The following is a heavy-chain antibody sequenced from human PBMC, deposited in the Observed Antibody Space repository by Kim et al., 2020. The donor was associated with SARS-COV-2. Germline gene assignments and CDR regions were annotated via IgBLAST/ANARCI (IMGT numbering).Heavy chain of an antibody. D-gene: IGHD3-16*01. CDR2: IYYSGST. V-gene: IGHV4-39*01. Sequence: SETLSLTCTVSGGSISSSSYYWGWIRQPPGKGLEWIGSIYYSGSTYYNPSLKSRVTISVDTSKNQFSLKLSSVTAADTAVYYCARHTHYDGDYYYGMDVWGQGTTVTVSS. CDR1: GGSISSSSYY. CDR3: ARHTHYDGDYYYGMDV. J-gene: IGHJ6*02.